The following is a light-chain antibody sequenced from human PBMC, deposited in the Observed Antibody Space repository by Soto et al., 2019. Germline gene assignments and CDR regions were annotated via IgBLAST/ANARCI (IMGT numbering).Light chain of an antibody. CDR2: RAS. J-gene: IGKJ5*01. CDR1: QAISVY. Sequence: DIQMTQSPSSLSASVGDRVTITCRASQAISVYLAWYQQKPGKVPKLLIYRASTLQSGVPSRFSGSGSGTDFTLTISSLQPEDGATYYCQTFNTAPLTFGQGTRLEIK. CDR3: QTFNTAPLT. V-gene: IGKV1-27*01.